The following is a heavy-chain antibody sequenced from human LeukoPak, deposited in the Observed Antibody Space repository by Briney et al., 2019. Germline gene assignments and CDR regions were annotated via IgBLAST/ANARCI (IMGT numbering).Heavy chain of an antibody. CDR1: GGTFNNSA. V-gene: IGHV1-69*05. D-gene: IGHD4-17*01. CDR3: ARDVHGDYGSGWFDP. J-gene: IGHJ5*02. Sequence: SVEVSCKTSGGTFNNSAISWVRQAPGQGLEWLGGIMLLFGTAGYAQKFQGRVTITKDESTRTVYLELTSLTSDDTAVYYCARDVHGDYGSGWFDPWGQGTLVSVSS. CDR2: IMLLFGTA.